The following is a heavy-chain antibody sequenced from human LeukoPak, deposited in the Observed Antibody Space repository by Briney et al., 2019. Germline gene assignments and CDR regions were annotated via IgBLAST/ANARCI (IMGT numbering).Heavy chain of an antibody. V-gene: IGHV3-48*03. Sequence: GGSLRLSCAASGFTFSSYEMNWVRQAPGKGLEWVSYISSSGSTIYYADSVKGRFTISRDNAKNSLYLQMNSLRAEDTAVYYCARHRPSGSYYSWGQVTLVTVSS. CDR1: GFTFSSYE. CDR3: ARHRPSGSYYS. CDR2: ISSSGSTI. D-gene: IGHD1-26*01. J-gene: IGHJ4*02.